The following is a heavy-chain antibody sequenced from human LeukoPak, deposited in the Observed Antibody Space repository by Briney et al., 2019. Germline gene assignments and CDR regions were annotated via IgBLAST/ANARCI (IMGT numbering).Heavy chain of an antibody. J-gene: IGHJ4*02. CDR3: ARAPGLRFLEWLPFDY. V-gene: IGHV1-46*01. Sequence: GASVKVSCKASGYTFISYYMHWVRQAPGQGLEWMGIINPSGGSTSYAQKFQGRVTMTRDMSTSTVYMELSSLRSEDTAVYYCARAPGLRFLEWLPFDYWGQGTLVTVSS. CDR1: GYTFISYY. CDR2: INPSGGST. D-gene: IGHD3-3*01.